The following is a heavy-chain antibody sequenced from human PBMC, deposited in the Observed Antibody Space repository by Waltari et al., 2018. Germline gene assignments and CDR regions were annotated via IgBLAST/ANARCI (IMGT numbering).Heavy chain of an antibody. J-gene: IGHJ4*02. CDR1: GVTITGYY. CDR3: ARHQRRGLRGLDV. Sequence: QVQLKQWGTGLLRPSETLSLKCAVYGVTITGYYWTWVRQSPGKGLEWIGEIDHRGVTNINLSLMRRVFMSVDTSDKQLSLKLRSVTAADTAVYYCARHQRRGLRGLDVWGQGTQVAVSS. CDR2: IDHRGVT. V-gene: IGHV4-34*02. D-gene: IGHD1-26*01.